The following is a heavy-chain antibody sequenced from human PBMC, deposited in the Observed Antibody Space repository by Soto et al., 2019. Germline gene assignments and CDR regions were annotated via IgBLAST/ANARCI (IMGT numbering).Heavy chain of an antibody. J-gene: IGHJ6*02. V-gene: IGHV4-59*01. CDR3: ARSGSWYYYSMDV. CDR2: IYYSGST. Sequence: SETLSLTCTVSGGSISSYYWSWIRQPPGKGLEWIGYIYYSGSTNYNPSLKSRVTISVDTSKNQFSLKLSSVTAADTAVYYCARSGSWYYYSMDVWGQGTTVTVSS. D-gene: IGHD1-26*01. CDR1: GGSISSYY.